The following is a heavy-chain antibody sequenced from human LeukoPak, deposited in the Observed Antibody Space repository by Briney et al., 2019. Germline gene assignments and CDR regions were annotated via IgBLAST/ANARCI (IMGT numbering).Heavy chain of an antibody. D-gene: IGHD3-9*01. V-gene: IGHV4-34*01. J-gene: IGHJ4*02. CDR2: INHSGST. CDR3: ARLVDRSFDY. CDR1: GGSFSGYY. Sequence: SETLSLTCAVYGGSFSGYYWSWIRQPPGKGLEWIGEINHSGSTNYNPSLKSRVTISVDTSKNQFSLKLSSVTAADTAVYYCARLVDRSFDYWGQGTLVTVSS.